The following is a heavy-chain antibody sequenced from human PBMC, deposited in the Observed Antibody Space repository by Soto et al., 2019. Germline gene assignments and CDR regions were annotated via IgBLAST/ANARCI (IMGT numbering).Heavy chain of an antibody. Sequence: EVQLLESGGGLVQPGGSLRLSCAASGFTFSNFAMFWVRQAPGKGLEWVSSISRTGGAAHYADSVNGRFTISRDNSKNTLFLQMDSLQTEDSGLYYCNTYYDFGGGHTPLWGQGTLVTVSS. D-gene: IGHD3-3*01. J-gene: IGHJ4*02. CDR1: GFTFSNFA. V-gene: IGHV3-23*01. CDR3: NTYYDFGGGHTPL. CDR2: ISRTGGAA.